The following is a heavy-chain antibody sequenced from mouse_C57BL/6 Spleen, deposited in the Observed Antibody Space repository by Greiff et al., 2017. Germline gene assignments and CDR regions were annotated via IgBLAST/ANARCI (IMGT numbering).Heavy chain of an antibody. D-gene: IGHD1-1*01. V-gene: IGHV1-50*01. CDR3: ARYSITTVDYAMDY. J-gene: IGHJ4*01. Sequence: VQLQQPGAELVKPGASVKLSCKASGYTFTSYWMQWVKQRPGQGLEWIGEIDPSDSYTNYNQKFKGKATLTVDTSSSTAYMQLSSLTSEDSAVYYCARYSITTVDYAMDYWGQGTSVTVSS. CDR2: IDPSDSYT. CDR1: GYTFTSYW.